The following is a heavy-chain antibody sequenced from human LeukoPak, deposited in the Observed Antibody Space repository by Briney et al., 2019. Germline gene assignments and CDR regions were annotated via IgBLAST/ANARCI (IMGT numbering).Heavy chain of an antibody. J-gene: IGHJ4*02. CDR2: ISGDGGST. CDR1: GFTFDDYA. D-gene: IGHD3-10*01. V-gene: IGHV3-43*02. CDR3: AKDHYGPYYFDY. Sequence: GGSLRLSCAASGFTFDDYAMHRVRQAPGKGLEWVSLISGDGGSTYYADSVKGRFTISRDNSKNSLYLQMNSLRTEDTALYYCAKDHYGPYYFDYWGQGTLVTVSS.